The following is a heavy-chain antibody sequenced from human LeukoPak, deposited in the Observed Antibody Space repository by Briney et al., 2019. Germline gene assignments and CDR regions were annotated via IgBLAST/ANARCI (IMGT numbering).Heavy chain of an antibody. V-gene: IGHV3-30*18. CDR2: ISYDGSNK. Sequence: GGSLRLFCAASGFTFSSYGMQWVRQAPGKGLEWVAVISYDGSNKYYADSVKGRFTISRDNSKNTLYLQMNSLRAEDTAVYYCAKDQQWLVFFYGMDVWGKGTTVTVSS. CDR3: AKDQQWLVFFYGMDV. J-gene: IGHJ6*04. D-gene: IGHD6-19*01. CDR1: GFTFSSYG.